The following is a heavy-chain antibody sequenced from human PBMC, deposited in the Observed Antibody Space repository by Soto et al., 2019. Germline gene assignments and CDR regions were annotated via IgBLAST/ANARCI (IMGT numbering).Heavy chain of an antibody. D-gene: IGHD3-9*01. V-gene: IGHV1-8*01. J-gene: IGHJ4*02. CDR3: ARHRDYDILTNYRKFYFDY. Sequence: KFQGRVTMTRNTSISTAYMELSSLRSEDTAVYYCARHRDYDILTNYRKFYFDYWGQGTLVTVSS.